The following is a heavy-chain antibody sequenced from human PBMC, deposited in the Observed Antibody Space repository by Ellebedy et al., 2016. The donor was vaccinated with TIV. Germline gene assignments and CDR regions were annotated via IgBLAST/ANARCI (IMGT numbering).Heavy chain of an antibody. CDR1: GFTVSTNY. CDR3: ARDPTRSGWFDP. Sequence: PGGSLRLSCAASGFTVSTNYMTWVRQAPGKGLEWVSIIYGGDTTYYADSVKGRFTISRDNSKKTVYLQMNSLRVEDTAVYYCARDPTRSGWFDPWGQGTLVTVSS. CDR2: IYGGDTT. D-gene: IGHD3-10*01. J-gene: IGHJ5*02. V-gene: IGHV3-66*01.